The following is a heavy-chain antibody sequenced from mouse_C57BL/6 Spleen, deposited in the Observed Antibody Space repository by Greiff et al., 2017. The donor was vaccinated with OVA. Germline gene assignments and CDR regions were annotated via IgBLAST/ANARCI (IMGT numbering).Heavy chain of an antibody. D-gene: IGHD1-1*01. Sequence: EVKLMESGEGLVKPGGSLKLSCAASGFTFSSYAMSWVRQTPEKRLEWVAYISSGGDYIYYADTVKGRFTISRDNARNTLYLQMSSLKSEDTAMYYCTREGDYYGSSLERIGFDYWGQGTTLTVSS. J-gene: IGHJ2*01. CDR2: ISSGGDYI. CDR3: TREGDYYGSSLERIGFDY. CDR1: GFTFSSYA. V-gene: IGHV5-9-1*02.